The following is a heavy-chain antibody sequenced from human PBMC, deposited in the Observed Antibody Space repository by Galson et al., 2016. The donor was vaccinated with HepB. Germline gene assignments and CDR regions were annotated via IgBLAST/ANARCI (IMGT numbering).Heavy chain of an antibody. V-gene: IGHV2-5*08. D-gene: IGHD2-15*01. CDR2: IYWDDDR. CDR3: ARTRVIAATRESYYYFMDG. CDR1: GFSLSATGMG. J-gene: IGHJ6*03. Sequence: PALVKPTQTLTLTCSFSGFSLSATGMGVGWIRQPPGKALEWLALIYWDDDRRYSPSLKSRLTITKDTSANQVVLKMTNMDPVDTATYYCARTRVIAATRESYYYFMDGWGKGTTVTVSS.